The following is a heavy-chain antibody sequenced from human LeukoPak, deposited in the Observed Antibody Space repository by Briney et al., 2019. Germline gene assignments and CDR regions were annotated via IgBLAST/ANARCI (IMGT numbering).Heavy chain of an antibody. CDR1: GYSFTSYW. D-gene: IGHD3-10*01. Sequence: GESLKTSCKGSGYSFTSYWIGWVRQMPGKGLEWMGIIYPGDSDTRYSPSFQGQVTISADKSISTAYLQWSSLKASDTAMYYCARLSGSGSYPDYYYGMDVWGQGTTVTVSS. CDR2: IYPGDSDT. CDR3: ARLSGSGSYPDYYYGMDV. V-gene: IGHV5-51*01. J-gene: IGHJ6*02.